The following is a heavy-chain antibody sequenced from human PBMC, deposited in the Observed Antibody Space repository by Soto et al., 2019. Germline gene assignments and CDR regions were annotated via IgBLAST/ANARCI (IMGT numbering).Heavy chain of an antibody. CDR1: GGSISSSSYY. D-gene: IGHD5-18*01. Sequence: SETLSLTCTVSGGSISSSSYYWGWIRQPPGKGLEWIGSIYYSGSTYYNPSLKSRVTISVDTSKNQFSLKLSSVTAADTAVYYCARRIQLWSNLDYWGQGTLVTVSS. CDR2: IYYSGST. CDR3: ARRIQLWSNLDY. J-gene: IGHJ4*02. V-gene: IGHV4-39*01.